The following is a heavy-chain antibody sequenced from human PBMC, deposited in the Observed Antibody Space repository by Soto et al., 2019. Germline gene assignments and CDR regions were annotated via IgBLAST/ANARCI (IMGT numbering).Heavy chain of an antibody. D-gene: IGHD6-13*01. J-gene: IGHJ4*02. Sequence: GASVKVSCKASGYTFTSYGISCVRQAPGQGLEWMGWISAYNGNTNYAQKLQGRVTMTTDTSTSTAYMELRSLRSDDTAVYYCASGSSWYPVEYYFDYWGQGTLVTVSS. CDR2: ISAYNGNT. V-gene: IGHV1-18*04. CDR3: ASGSSWYPVEYYFDY. CDR1: GYTFTSYG.